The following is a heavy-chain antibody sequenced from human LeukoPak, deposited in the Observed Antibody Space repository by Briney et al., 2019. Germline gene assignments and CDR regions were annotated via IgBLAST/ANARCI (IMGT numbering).Heavy chain of an antibody. V-gene: IGHV3-23*01. D-gene: IGHD3-9*01. CDR1: GFPFPTYA. CDR3: ATEPRWQPYFSDI. Sequence: GGSLRLSCVASGFPFPTYAMMWVRQAPGKGLEWVSSVRVSDGARFYADSVKGLFTTSRDNPKNTLFLQMNSLRAEDTATYYCATEPRWQPYFSDIWGHGTMVTVSS. CDR2: VRVSDGAR. J-gene: IGHJ3*02.